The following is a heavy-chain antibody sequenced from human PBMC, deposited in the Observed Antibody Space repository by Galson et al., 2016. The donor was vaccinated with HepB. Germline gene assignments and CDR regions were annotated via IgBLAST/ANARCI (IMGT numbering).Heavy chain of an antibody. V-gene: IGHV5-10-1*01. CDR1: GYSFSTYW. J-gene: IGHJ6*02. CDR3: ARQGSSAGELYYYYGMDV. Sequence: QSGAEVKKPGESLRISCKDSGYSFSTYWNIWVRQMPGKGLEWMGRIDPSDSYTNYSPSFQGHVTISADKSISTAYLQWSSLKASDAGIYYCARQGSSAGELYYYYGMDVWGQGTTVTVSS. CDR2: IDPSDSYT. D-gene: IGHD2-15*01.